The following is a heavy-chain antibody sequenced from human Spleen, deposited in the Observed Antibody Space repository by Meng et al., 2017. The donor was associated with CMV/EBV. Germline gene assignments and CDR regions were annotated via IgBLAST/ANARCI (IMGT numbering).Heavy chain of an antibody. CDR1: GFTFSSYS. CDR2: ISSSSSTI. V-gene: IGHV3-48*04. Sequence: GGSLRLSCAASGFTFSSYSMNWVRQAPGKGLEWVSYISSSSSTIYYADSVKGRFTISRDNAKNSLYLQMNSLRAEDTAVYYCTAVVGGTSIDYWGQGTLVTVSS. D-gene: IGHD1-26*01. CDR3: TAVVGGTSIDY. J-gene: IGHJ4*02.